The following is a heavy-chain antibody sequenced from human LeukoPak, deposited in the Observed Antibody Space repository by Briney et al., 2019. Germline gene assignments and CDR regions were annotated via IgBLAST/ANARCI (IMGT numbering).Heavy chain of an antibody. J-gene: IGHJ6*03. Sequence: SQTLSLTCAISGDSVSSNSAAWTWIRQSPSRGLELLGRTYYRSKWDNDYAVSVKSRITINPDTSKNQFSLQLNSVTPEDTAVYYCARGRVTTIATSYYYYIDVWGKGTTVTVSS. CDR1: GDSVSSNSAA. CDR3: ARGRVTTIATSYYYYIDV. V-gene: IGHV6-1*01. CDR2: TYYRSKWDN. D-gene: IGHD4-17*01.